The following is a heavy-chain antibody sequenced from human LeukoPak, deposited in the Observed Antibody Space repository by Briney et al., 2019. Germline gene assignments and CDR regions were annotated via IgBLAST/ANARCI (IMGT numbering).Heavy chain of an antibody. V-gene: IGHV1-2*02. CDR3: ARSRLYYYYYYMDV. CDR2: INPNSGGT. Sequence: GASVKVSCKASGYTFTGYYMHWVRQAPGQGLEWMGWINPNSGGTNYAQKFQGRVTMTRDTSISTAYMELSSLRSEDTAVYYCARSRLYYYYYYMDVWGKGTTVTVSS. J-gene: IGHJ6*03. CDR1: GYTFTGYY.